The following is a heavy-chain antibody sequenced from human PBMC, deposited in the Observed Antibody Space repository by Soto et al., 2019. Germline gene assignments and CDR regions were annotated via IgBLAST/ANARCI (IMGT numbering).Heavy chain of an antibody. Sequence: QVQLVESGGGVVQPGRSLRISCAASGFTFSSYGMHWVRQAPGKGLEWVAVIWFDGSNKFYADSVKGRFTISRDNSTNTVSLQMNSLGDEDSAAYYCATTGPYWGQGTLVTVSS. V-gene: IGHV3-33*01. CDR3: ATTGPY. CDR2: IWFDGSNK. J-gene: IGHJ4*02. CDR1: GFTFSSYG.